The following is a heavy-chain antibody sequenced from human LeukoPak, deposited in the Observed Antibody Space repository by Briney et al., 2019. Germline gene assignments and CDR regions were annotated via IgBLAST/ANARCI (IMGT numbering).Heavy chain of an antibody. J-gene: IGHJ3*02. D-gene: IGHD6-13*01. CDR2: IRGGGSA. Sequence: GGSLRLSCTASGFTFSAYAMMWVRQAPGKGPEWVSAIRGGGSAFYADSVKGRFTISRDNSKYTLFLQMNSLRAEDTAVYYCARDPGTSAFAAFDIWGQGTMVTVSS. CDR3: ARDPGTSAFAAFDI. V-gene: IGHV3-23*01. CDR1: GFTFSAYA.